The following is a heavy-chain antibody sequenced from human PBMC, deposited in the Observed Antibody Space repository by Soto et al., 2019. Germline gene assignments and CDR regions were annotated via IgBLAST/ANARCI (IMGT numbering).Heavy chain of an antibody. V-gene: IGHV3-11*01. CDR1: GFTFRDSH. CDR2: IGSSGTTI. Sequence: PGGSLRLSCAASGFTFRDSHMSWIRQAPGKGLEWVSYIGSSGTTIYYADSVKGRFTISRDNAKNSLYLQMNSLRAEDTAIYYCARDILVTSGMDVWGQGTTVTVSS. D-gene: IGHD2-21*01. J-gene: IGHJ6*02. CDR3: ARDILVTSGMDV.